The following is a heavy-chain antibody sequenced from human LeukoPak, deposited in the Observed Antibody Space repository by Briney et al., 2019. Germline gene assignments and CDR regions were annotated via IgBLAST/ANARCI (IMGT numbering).Heavy chain of an antibody. J-gene: IGHJ6*03. D-gene: IGHD2-15*01. CDR1: GGSITTTTYH. Sequence: PSETLSLTCTVSGGSITTTTYHWGWIRQSPGKGLEWIGSIFYSGSTYYNPSLKSRVTISVDTSKNQFSLKLTSVTAADTAVYYCAREPRYCGGGNCYRGGYMDVWGKGTTVTVSS. CDR2: IFYSGST. V-gene: IGHV4-39*07. CDR3: AREPRYCGGGNCYRGGYMDV.